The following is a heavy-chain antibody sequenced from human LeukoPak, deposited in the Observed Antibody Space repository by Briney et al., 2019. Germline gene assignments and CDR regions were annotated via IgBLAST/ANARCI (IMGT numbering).Heavy chain of an antibody. CDR2: ISGSGGST. Sequence: GSLRLSCAASGFTFSSYAMSWVRQAPGKGLEWVSAISGSGGSTYYADSVKGRFTISRDNSKNTLYLQMNSLRAEDTAVYYCAKDRDYVWGSYRSPFDYWGQGTLVTVSS. J-gene: IGHJ4*02. D-gene: IGHD3-16*02. CDR1: GFTFSSYA. V-gene: IGHV3-23*01. CDR3: AKDRDYVWGSYRSPFDY.